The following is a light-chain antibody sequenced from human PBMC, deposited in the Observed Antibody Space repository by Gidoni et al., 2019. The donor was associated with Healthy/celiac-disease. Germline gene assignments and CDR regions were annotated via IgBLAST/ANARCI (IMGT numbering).Light chain of an antibody. CDR2: DAS. V-gene: IGKV1-5*01. Sequence: DIQMTQSPSTLSASVGDRVTITCRASQSISSWLAWYQQKPGKAPKLLIYDASSLESGGPSRFSGSGSGTEFTLTISSLQPDDFATYYCQQYNSYSWTFXQXTKVEIK. CDR1: QSISSW. CDR3: QQYNSYSWT. J-gene: IGKJ1*01.